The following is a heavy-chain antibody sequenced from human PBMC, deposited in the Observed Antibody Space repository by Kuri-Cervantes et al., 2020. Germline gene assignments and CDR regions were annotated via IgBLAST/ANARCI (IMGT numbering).Heavy chain of an antibody. CDR2: ISGSGGST. V-gene: IGHV3-23*01. D-gene: IGHD6-19*01. Sequence: GESLKISCAASGFTFSSYAVSWVRQAPGKGLEWVSAISGSGGSTYYADSVKGRFTISRDNSKNTLYLQMNSLRAEDTAVYYCAKLSRIAVAGSMDYWGQGTLVTVSS. CDR1: GFTFSSYA. CDR3: AKLSRIAVAGSMDY. J-gene: IGHJ4*02.